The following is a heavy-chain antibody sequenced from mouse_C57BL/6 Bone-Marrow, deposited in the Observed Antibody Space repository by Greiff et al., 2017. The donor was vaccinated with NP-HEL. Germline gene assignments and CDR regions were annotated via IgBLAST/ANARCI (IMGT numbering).Heavy chain of an antibody. J-gene: IGHJ3*01. Sequence: EVKLVESGPGLVKPSQSLSLTCSVTGYSITSGYYWNWIRQFPGNKLEWMGYISYDGSNNYNPSLKNRISITRDTSKNQFFLKLNSVTTEDTATYYCARNYGNPWFAYWGQGTLVTVSA. CDR3: ARNYGNPWFAY. CDR1: GYSITSGYY. D-gene: IGHD2-1*01. CDR2: ISYDGSN. V-gene: IGHV3-6*01.